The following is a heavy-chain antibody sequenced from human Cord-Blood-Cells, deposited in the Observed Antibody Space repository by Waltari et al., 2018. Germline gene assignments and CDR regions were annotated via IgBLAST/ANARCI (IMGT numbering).Heavy chain of an antibody. CDR1: Y. Sequence: YWGWIRQPPGKGLEWIGSIYHSGSTYYNPSLKSRVTISVDTSKNQFSLKLSSVTAADTAVYYCARIRRDGYNYYFDYWGQGTLVTVSS. V-gene: IGHV4-38-2*01. CDR2: IYHSGST. CDR3: ARIRRDGYNYYFDY. D-gene: IGHD5-12*01. J-gene: IGHJ4*02.